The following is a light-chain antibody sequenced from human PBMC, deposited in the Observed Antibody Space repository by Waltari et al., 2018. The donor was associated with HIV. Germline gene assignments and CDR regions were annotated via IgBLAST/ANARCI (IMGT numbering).Light chain of an antibody. CDR3: QQYNNWPRT. CDR1: QSISNN. CDR2: DAS. Sequence: EVVLTQSTGTVSLSPGERATLSCRTSQSISNNFVWYQMKPGQAPRLVIYDASTRATGIPVRFSGSGSGTEFTLTITSLQSEDFAVYLCQQYNNWPRTFGQGTKVEI. V-gene: IGKV3-15*01. J-gene: IGKJ1*01.